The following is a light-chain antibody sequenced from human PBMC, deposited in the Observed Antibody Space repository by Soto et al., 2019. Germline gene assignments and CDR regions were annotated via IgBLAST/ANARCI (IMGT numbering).Light chain of an antibody. V-gene: IGKV1-5*03. CDR2: KAS. J-gene: IGKJ2*01. Sequence: DIAMTQSPSTLSASIGDRLTITCRASQTISTWLAWYQQKPGQAPNLLIYKASTLQSGVPSRFSGSGSGTEVTLTITNLEPEGFAILYYQQYSTFPLTFGQGTQVEIK. CDR3: QQYSTFPLT. CDR1: QTISTW.